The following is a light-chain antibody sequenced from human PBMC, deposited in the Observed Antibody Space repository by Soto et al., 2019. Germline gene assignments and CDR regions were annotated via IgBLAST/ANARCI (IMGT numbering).Light chain of an antibody. J-gene: IGLJ2*01. CDR1: SSNIGAGYD. V-gene: IGLV1-40*01. CDR2: GNS. CDR3: QSYDSSLSGYVV. Sequence: QSVLTQPPSASGAPGQRVTISCTGSSSNIGAGYDVHWYQQLPGTAPKLLIYGNSNQPSGVPDRFSGSKSGTSASLAITGLQAEDEADYYCQSYDSSLSGYVVFGGGTKLTVL.